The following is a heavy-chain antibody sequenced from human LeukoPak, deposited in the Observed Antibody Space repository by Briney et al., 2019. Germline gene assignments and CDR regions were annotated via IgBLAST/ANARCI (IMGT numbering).Heavy chain of an antibody. J-gene: IGHJ4*02. CDR2: INSDGSST. D-gene: IGHD7-27*01. V-gene: IGHV3-74*01. CDR1: GFTFSSYW. Sequence: GGSLRLSCAASGFTFSSYWMHWVRQAPGKGLVWVSRINSDGSSTSYADSVKGRFTISRDNANNSLYLQLNSLRPEDTALYYCVKGNWGDYWGQGALVTVSS. CDR3: VKGNWGDY.